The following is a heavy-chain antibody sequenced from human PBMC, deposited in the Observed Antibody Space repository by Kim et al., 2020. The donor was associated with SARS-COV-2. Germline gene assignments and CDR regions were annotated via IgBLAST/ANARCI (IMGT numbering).Heavy chain of an antibody. CDR1: GFTFSSYA. Sequence: GGSLRLSCAASGFTFSSYAMSWVRQAPGKGLEWVSAISGSGGSTYYADSVKGRFTISRDNSKNTLYLQMNSLRAEDTAVYYCASDYYYDSSGYGFFDYWGQGTLVTVSS. CDR2: ISGSGGST. CDR3: ASDYYYDSSGYGFFDY. J-gene: IGHJ4*02. D-gene: IGHD3-22*01. V-gene: IGHV3-23*01.